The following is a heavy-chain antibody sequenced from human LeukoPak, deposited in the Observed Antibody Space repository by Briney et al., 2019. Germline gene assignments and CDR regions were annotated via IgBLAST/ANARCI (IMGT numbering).Heavy chain of an antibody. CDR3: AREVSGVRRVIDDAFDI. CDR2: ISSSGSTI. V-gene: IGHV3-48*03. Sequence: PGGSLRLSCAASGFTFSSYEMNWVRQAPGKGLEWVSYISSSGSTIYYADSVKGRFTISRDNAKNSLYLQMNSLRAEDTAVYYCAREVSGVRRVIDDAFDIWGQGTMVTVSS. J-gene: IGHJ3*02. CDR1: GFTFSSYE. D-gene: IGHD3-10*01.